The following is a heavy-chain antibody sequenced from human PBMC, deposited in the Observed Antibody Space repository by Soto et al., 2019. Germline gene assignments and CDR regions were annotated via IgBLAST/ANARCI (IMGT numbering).Heavy chain of an antibody. V-gene: IGHV1-18*01. Sequence: ASVKVSCKASGYSFTSYGISWVRQAPGQGLEWMGWISGYNGHTDYAQKFQGRVTMTTDTPTNTAYMELRSLRSNDTAVYYCAKSSIFGVGGANYFDPWGQGTLVTVSS. D-gene: IGHD3-3*01. CDR1: GYSFTSYG. CDR3: AKSSIFGVGGANYFDP. J-gene: IGHJ5*02. CDR2: ISGYNGHT.